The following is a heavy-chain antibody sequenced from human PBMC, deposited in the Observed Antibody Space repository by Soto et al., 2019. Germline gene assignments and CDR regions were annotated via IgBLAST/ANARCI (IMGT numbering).Heavy chain of an antibody. CDR1: GGSISSYY. V-gene: IGHV4-59*01. J-gene: IGHJ4*02. CDR2: MYYSGST. Sequence: PSETLSLTCTVSGGSISSYYWSWIRQPPGKGLEWIGYMYYSGSTNYNPSLKSRVTISVDTSKNQLSLKLSSVTAADTAVYYCARDHPHSYGVYYFDYWGQGTPVTV. D-gene: IGHD5-18*01. CDR3: ARDHPHSYGVYYFDY.